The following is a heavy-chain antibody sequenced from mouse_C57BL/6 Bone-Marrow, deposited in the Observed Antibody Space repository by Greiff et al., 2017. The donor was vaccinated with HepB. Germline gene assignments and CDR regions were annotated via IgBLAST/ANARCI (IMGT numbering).Heavy chain of an antibody. Sequence: EVQGVESGGGLVKPGGSLKLSCAASGFTFSSYAMSWVRQTPEKRLEWVATISDGGSYTYYPDNVKGRFTSSRDNAKNNLYLQMSHLKSEDTAMYYCARDYDYDDAMDYWGQGTSVTVSS. CDR2: ISDGGSYT. J-gene: IGHJ4*01. CDR1: GFTFSSYA. CDR3: ARDYDYDDAMDY. D-gene: IGHD2-4*01. V-gene: IGHV5-4*01.